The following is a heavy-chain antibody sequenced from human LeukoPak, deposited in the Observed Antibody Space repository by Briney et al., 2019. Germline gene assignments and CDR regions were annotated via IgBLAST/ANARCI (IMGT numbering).Heavy chain of an antibody. J-gene: IGHJ6*02. Sequence: GASVKVSCKASGDTFSSYTISWVRQAPGQGLEWMGWIIPILGIANYAQKFQGRVTITADKSTSTAYMELSSLRSEDTAVYYCARVMGGYGDYGYYGMDVWGQGTTVTVSS. V-gene: IGHV1-69*02. CDR1: GDTFSSYT. CDR3: ARVMGGYGDYGYYGMDV. D-gene: IGHD5-12*01. CDR2: IIPILGIA.